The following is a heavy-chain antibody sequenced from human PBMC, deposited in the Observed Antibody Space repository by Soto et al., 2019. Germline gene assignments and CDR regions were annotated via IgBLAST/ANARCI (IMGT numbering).Heavy chain of an antibody. J-gene: IGHJ4*02. CDR3: ARAGDGYNDGLDY. V-gene: IGHV3-33*01. D-gene: IGHD5-12*01. CDR2: IWYDGSNK. Sequence: GGSLRLSCAASVFTFSSSGMHWVRQAPGKGLEWVAVIWYDGSNKYYADSVKGRFTISRDDSKNTLYLQMNSLRAGDTAVYYCARAGDGYNDGLDYWGQGTLVTVSS. CDR1: VFTFSSSG.